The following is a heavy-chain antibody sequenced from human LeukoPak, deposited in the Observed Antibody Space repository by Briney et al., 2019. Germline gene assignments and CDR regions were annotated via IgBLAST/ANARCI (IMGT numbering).Heavy chain of an antibody. CDR1: GFTFVSYG. CDR2: IRVDGSDK. V-gene: IGHV3-30*02. CDR3: ARVPLGWHHIDY. J-gene: IGHJ4*02. D-gene: IGHD6-19*01. Sequence: GGSLRLSCAASGFTFVSYGMHWVRQAPGKGLEWVALIRVDGSDKYYADSVKGRFSISRDNSDNTLYLQMNSLRAEDTAVYCCARVPLGWHHIDYWGQGTLVTVSS.